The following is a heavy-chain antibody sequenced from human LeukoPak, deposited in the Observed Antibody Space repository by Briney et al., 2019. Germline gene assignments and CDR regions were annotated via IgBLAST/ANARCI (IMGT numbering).Heavy chain of an antibody. Sequence: GGSLRLSCAASGFTFSSYGMHWVRQAPGKGLEWVAVIWYDGSNKYYADSVKGRFTISRDNSKNTLYLQMNSLRAEDTAVYYCAKGAGIVVPGTILHWGQGILVIVPS. CDR3: AKGAGIVVPGTILH. CDR1: GFTFSSYG. CDR2: IWYDGSNK. J-gene: IGHJ4*02. V-gene: IGHV3-33*06. D-gene: IGHD6-19*01.